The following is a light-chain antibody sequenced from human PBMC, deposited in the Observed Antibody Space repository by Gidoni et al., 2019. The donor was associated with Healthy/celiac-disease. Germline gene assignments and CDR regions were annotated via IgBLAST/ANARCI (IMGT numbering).Light chain of an antibody. Sequence: QSDLTQPASVSGSHGSSISISCTGTSSDAGGYNYVPWYQQHPGKAPKLMIDDVSNRPSVFSNRFSGSQSGNTASLTISGLQAEDEADYYCSSYTSSSTLVVFGGGTKLTVL. V-gene: IGLV2-14*01. CDR2: DVS. CDR1: SSDAGGYNY. CDR3: SSYTSSSTLVV. J-gene: IGLJ2*01.